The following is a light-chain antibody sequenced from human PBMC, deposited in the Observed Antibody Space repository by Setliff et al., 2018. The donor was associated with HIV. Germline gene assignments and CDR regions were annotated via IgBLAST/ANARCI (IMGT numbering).Light chain of an antibody. CDR1: SSNIGAGYD. J-gene: IGLJ1*01. Sequence: QSVLTQPPSVSGAPGQRVTISCTGSSSNIGAGYDVHWYQQLPGTAPKLLIHDNSNRPSGVPDRFSGSKSATSASLAITGLQAEDEADYYCQSYDSSLSGYVFGTGTKVTV. V-gene: IGLV1-40*01. CDR2: DNS. CDR3: QSYDSSLSGYV.